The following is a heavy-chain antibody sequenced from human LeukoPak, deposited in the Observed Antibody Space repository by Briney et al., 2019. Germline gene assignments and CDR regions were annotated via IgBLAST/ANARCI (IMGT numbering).Heavy chain of an antibody. CDR3: AKRLVGVTTDN. D-gene: IGHD1-26*01. Sequence: QPGGSLRLSCAASGFPFSIYAMSWVRQAPGKGLEWVSVISGSADSTYYADSVKGRFTISRDNSKNTLFLQMNSLRAEDTAVYYCAKRLVGVTTDNWGQGTLVTVSS. V-gene: IGHV3-23*01. J-gene: IGHJ4*02. CDR1: GFPFSIYA. CDR2: ISGSADST.